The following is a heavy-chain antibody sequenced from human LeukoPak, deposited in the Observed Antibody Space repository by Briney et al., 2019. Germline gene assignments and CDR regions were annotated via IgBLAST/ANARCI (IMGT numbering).Heavy chain of an antibody. D-gene: IGHD3-10*01. V-gene: IGHV1-46*01. J-gene: IGHJ4*02. CDR3: ARDLGSGSYYPRLFGY. CDR1: GYTFTSYY. CDR2: INPSGGST. Sequence: ASVKVSCKASGYTFTSYYMHWVRQAPGQGLEWMGTINPSGGSTSYAQKFQGRVTMTRDTSTSTVYMELSSLRSEDTAVYYCARDLGSGSYYPRLFGYWGQGTLVTVSS.